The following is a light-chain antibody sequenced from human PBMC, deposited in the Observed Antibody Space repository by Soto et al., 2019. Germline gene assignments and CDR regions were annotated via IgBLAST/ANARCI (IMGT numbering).Light chain of an antibody. CDR1: TSDVGGYNY. CDR2: EVS. J-gene: IGLJ1*01. CDR3: FSYTTSSAPYV. Sequence: QAALNQPASVSGSPGQSITISCTGTTSDVGGYNYVSWYQQHPGQVPKLLIYEVSNRPSGVSYRFSGSKSGNTASLTISGLQAQDEASYYCFSYTTSSAPYVFGTGTKVTVL. V-gene: IGLV2-14*01.